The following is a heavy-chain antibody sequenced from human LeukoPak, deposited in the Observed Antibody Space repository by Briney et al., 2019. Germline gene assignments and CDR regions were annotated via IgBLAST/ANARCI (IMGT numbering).Heavy chain of an antibody. Sequence: GASVKVSCKTSGGTFNRLPISWVRQAPGQGLEWMGGIIPIFGTANYAQKFKGRVTITADESTSTAYMELSSLRSDDTAVYYCARDWGSPSNEYSSSWYVFETFDYWGRGTLVTVSS. CDR3: ARDWGSPSNEYSSSWYVFETFDY. CDR2: IIPIFGTA. V-gene: IGHV1-69*13. D-gene: IGHD6-13*01. CDR1: GGTFNRLP. J-gene: IGHJ4*02.